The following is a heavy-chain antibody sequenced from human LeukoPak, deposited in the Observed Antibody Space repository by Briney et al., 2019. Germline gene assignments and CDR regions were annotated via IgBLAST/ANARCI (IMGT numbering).Heavy chain of an antibody. V-gene: IGHV4-59*01. CDR3: ARDAPVDYDFWSGYFQYWYFDL. CDR1: GGSISSCY. CDR2: IYYSGST. Sequence: ETLSLTCTVSGGSISSCYWSWIRQPPGKGLEWIGYIYYSGSTNYNPSLKSRVTISVDTSKNQFSLKLSSVTAADTAVYYCARDAPVDYDFWSGYFQYWYFDLWGRGTLVTVSS. D-gene: IGHD3-3*01. J-gene: IGHJ2*01.